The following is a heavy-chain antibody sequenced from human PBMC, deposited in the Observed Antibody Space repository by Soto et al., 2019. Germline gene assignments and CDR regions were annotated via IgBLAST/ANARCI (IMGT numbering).Heavy chain of an antibody. Sequence: QVQLVESGGGVVQPGRSLRLSCAASGFTFSSYAMHWVRQAPGKGLEWVAVISYDGSNKYYADSVKGRFTISRDNSKNPLYLQMNSLRAEDTAVYYCARDSSGPYYGMDVWGQGTTVTVSS. J-gene: IGHJ6*02. CDR3: ARDSSGPYYGMDV. D-gene: IGHD3-22*01. V-gene: IGHV3-30-3*01. CDR2: ISYDGSNK. CDR1: GFTFSSYA.